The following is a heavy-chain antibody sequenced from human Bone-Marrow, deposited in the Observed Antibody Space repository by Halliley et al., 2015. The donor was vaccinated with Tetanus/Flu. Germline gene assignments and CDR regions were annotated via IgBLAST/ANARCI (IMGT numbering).Heavy chain of an antibody. J-gene: IGHJ3*01. Sequence: LRLSCTVSGGSISPYYWSWIRQSPGKGLEWIGYVNSNGSTNYNPSLKSRATIFVDTSRNQFSLNMYSVTAADTAIYYCARDLYEWQTFNFWGPGAMITVSS. D-gene: IGHD3-3*01. CDR1: GGSISPYY. CDR3: ARDLYEWQTFNF. V-gene: IGHV4-59*01. CDR2: VNSNGST.